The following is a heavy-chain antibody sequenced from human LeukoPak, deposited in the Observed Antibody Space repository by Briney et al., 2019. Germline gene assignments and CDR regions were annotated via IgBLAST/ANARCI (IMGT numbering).Heavy chain of an antibody. D-gene: IGHD3-10*01. J-gene: IGHJ5*02. CDR3: ARDPAMVRGVTWFGP. CDR1: GYTFTSYY. CDR2: INPSGGST. V-gene: IGHV1-46*01. Sequence: ASVKVSCKASGYTFTSYYMHWVRQAPGQGLEWMGIINPSGGSTSYAQKFQGRVTMTRDTSTSTVYMELSSLRSEDTAVYYCARDPAMVRGVTWFGPWGQGTLVTVSS.